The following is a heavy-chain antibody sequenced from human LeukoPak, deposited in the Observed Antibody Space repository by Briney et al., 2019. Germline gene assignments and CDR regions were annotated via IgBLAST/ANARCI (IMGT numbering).Heavy chain of an antibody. CDR2: ISYDGSNK. D-gene: IGHD3-10*01. CDR3: ARDGELLH. J-gene: IGHJ4*02. Sequence: PGRSLRLSCAASGLTFSSYAMHWVRQAPGKGLEWVAVISYDGSNKYYADSVKGRFTISRDNSKNTLYLQMNSLRAEDTAVYYCARDGELLHWGQGTLVTVSS. CDR1: GLTFSSYA. V-gene: IGHV3-30-3*01.